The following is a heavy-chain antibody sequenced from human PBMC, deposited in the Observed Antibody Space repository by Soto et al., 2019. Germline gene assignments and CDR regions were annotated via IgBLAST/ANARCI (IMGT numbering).Heavy chain of an antibody. Sequence: SETLSLTCAASGGSFSDYFWTWIRQPPGMGLEWFGEIDHSGRTTYNPSLKSRVIISVDTSKYQFSLRLNSLTAADAGMYFCVRALTIARPGGIFWGQGTQVTVSS. CDR2: IDHSGRT. CDR1: GGSFSDYF. D-gene: IGHD6-6*01. V-gene: IGHV4-34*01. CDR3: VRALTIARPGGIF. J-gene: IGHJ4*02.